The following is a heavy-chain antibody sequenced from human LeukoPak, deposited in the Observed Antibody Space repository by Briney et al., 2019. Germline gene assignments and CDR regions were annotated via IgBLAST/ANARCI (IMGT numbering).Heavy chain of an antibody. D-gene: IGHD3-3*01. J-gene: IGHJ4*02. V-gene: IGHV1-69*13. CDR3: ASRRVSGSFDY. CDR2: IIPIFGTA. Sequence: GASVKVSCKASGGIFSSYAISWVRQTPGQGLEWMGGIIPIFGTANYAQKFQGRVTITADESTSTAYMELSSLRSEDTAVYYCASRRVSGSFDYWGQGTLVTVSS. CDR1: GGIFSSYA.